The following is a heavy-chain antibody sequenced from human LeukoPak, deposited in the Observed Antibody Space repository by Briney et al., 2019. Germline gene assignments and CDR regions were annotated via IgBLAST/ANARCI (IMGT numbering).Heavy chain of an antibody. J-gene: IGHJ4*02. CDR2: ISSSSTYT. CDR1: GFTFSDYY. V-gene: IGHV3-11*03. Sequence: GGSLRLSCAASGFTFSDYYMSWIRQAPGKGLEWLSYISSSSTYTNYADSVKGRFTISRDNAKNSLYLQMNSLRAEDTALYYCARSGYYGSGSYSDYWGQGTLVTVSS. D-gene: IGHD3-10*01. CDR3: ARSGYYGSGSYSDY.